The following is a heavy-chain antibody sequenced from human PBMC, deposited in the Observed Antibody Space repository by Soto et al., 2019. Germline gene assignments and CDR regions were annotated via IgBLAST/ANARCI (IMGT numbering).Heavy chain of an antibody. D-gene: IGHD1-7*01. V-gene: IGHV1-18*01. CDR3: ARSSRNYPPSRYYYGLDV. Sequence: ASVKFSCKASGYTFTSYGFSWLRQAPGQGLEWMGWISAYNGDTNYPQKFQARVTMTTDTSTSTAYLDLRSLRSDDTAVYYCARSSRNYPPSRYYYGLDVWGQGTTVTVSS. CDR1: GYTFTSYG. CDR2: ISAYNGDT. J-gene: IGHJ6*02.